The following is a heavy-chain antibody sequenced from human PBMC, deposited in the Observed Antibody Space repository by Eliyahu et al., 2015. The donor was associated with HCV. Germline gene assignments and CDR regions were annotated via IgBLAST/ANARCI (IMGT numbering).Heavy chain of an antibody. CDR2: IWYDGSNK. Sequence: QVQLVESGGGVVQPGRSLRLSCAASGFTFSSYGMHWVRQXPGKGLGWVAVIWYDGSNKYYADSVKGRFTISRDNSKNTLYLQMNSLRAEDTAVYYCARVAGSGGSSVDYWGQGTLVTVSS. V-gene: IGHV3-33*01. J-gene: IGHJ4*02. CDR1: GFTFSSYG. D-gene: IGHD2-15*01. CDR3: ARVAGSGGSSVDY.